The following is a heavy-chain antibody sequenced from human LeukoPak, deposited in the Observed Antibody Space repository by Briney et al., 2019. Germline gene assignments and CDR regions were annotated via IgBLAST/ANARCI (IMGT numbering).Heavy chain of an antibody. CDR2: ISSDSNYI. CDR3: ARDRAFPNDVFDI. J-gene: IGHJ3*02. D-gene: IGHD2/OR15-2a*01. V-gene: IGHV3-21*01. CDR1: GFTFNTYT. Sequence: GGSLRLSCAASGFTFNTYTMSWVRQAPGKGLEWVSSISSDSNYIYYADSLNGRFTISRDNAKNSLSLQMNSLRADDTAVYYCARDRAFPNDVFDIWGQGTMVSVSS.